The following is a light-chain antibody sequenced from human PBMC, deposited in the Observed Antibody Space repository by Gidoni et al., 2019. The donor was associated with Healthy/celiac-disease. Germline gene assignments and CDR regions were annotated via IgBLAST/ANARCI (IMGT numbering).Light chain of an antibody. V-gene: IGKV3-20*01. CDR2: GAS. CDR1: QSVSSSY. CDR3: QQYGSSEWT. J-gene: IGKJ1*01. Sequence: EIVLTQSPGTLSLSPGERATLSCRASQSVSSSYLAWYQQKPGQAPRLRISGASSRATGIPDRFSGSGSGTDFTLTISRLEPEDFAVYYCQQYGSSEWTFGQGTKVEIK.